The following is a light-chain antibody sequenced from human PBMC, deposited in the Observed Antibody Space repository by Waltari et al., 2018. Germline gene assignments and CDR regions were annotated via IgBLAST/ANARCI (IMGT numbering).Light chain of an antibody. V-gene: IGKV3-11*01. CDR3: LQRNNWPPT. Sequence: EIILTQSPDTLSLSPGDTPTLPCRPSQSASNSLSWYQQKPGQAPRLLSYNAITRATGTPARFSGSGSGTDFTLTIGSLEPEDSAVYFCLQRNNWPPTFGGGTTVEIK. CDR2: NAI. CDR1: QSASNS. J-gene: IGKJ4*02.